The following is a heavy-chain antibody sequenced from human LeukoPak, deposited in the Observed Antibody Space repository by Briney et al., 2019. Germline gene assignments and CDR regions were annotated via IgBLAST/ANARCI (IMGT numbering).Heavy chain of an antibody. CDR2: IIPIFGTA. V-gene: IGHV1-69*06. CDR1: GGTFSSYA. CDR3: AKDWGVWFGEVWSGYFDN. Sequence: GASVKVSCKASGGTFSSYAISWVRQAPGQGLEWMGGIIPIFGTANYAQKFRGRVTITADKSTRTADMELSSLRSEDTALYYCAKDWGVWFGEVWSGYFDNWGQGTLVTVSP. J-gene: IGHJ4*02. D-gene: IGHD3-10*01.